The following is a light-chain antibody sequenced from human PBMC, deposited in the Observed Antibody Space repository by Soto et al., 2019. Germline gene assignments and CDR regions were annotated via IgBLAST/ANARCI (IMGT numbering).Light chain of an antibody. J-gene: IGLJ3*02. V-gene: IGLV3-21*04. CDR3: QVWDGSSDQQV. Sequence: SYELTQPPSVSVAPGKTARITCGGNNIGSESVHWYQQKPGQAPVLVIYYDSARPSGIPERFSGSNSGNTATLSISRVEAGDEADYYCQVWDGSSDQQVFGGGTTLTVL. CDR1: NIGSES. CDR2: YDS.